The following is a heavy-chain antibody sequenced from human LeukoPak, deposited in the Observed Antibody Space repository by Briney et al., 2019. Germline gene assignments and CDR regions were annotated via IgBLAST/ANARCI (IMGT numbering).Heavy chain of an antibody. Sequence: PGGSLRLSCAASGFTFSSYGMHWVRQAPGKGLEWVAVISYDGSNKYYADSVKGRFTISRDNSKNTLYLQMNSLRAEDTAVYYCAKPDSSGYSHFQHWGQGTLVTVSS. D-gene: IGHD3-22*01. CDR2: ISYDGSNK. CDR3: AKPDSSGYSHFQH. J-gene: IGHJ1*01. CDR1: GFTFSSYG. V-gene: IGHV3-30*18.